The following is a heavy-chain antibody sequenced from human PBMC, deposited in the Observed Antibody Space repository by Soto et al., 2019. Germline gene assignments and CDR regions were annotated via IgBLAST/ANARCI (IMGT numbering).Heavy chain of an antibody. CDR2: ISYDGSNK. D-gene: IGHD6-6*01. J-gene: IGHJ3*02. CDR3: ASIVDSSSSDDAFDI. CDR1: GFTFSSYA. V-gene: IGHV3-30-3*01. Sequence: LRLSCAASGFTFSSYAMHWVRQAPGKGLEWVAVISYDGSNKYYADSAKGRFTISRDNSKNTLYLQMNSLRAEDTAVYYCASIVDSSSSDDAFDIWGQGTMVTVSS.